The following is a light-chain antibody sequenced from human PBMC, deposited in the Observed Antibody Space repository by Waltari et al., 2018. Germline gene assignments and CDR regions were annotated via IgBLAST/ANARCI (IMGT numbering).Light chain of an antibody. CDR2: KSS. J-gene: IGKJ2*01. V-gene: IGKV1-5*03. CDR1: HSIRIW. CDR3: QHYDNYPVA. Sequence: DIQMTQSPSTLSASVGDSVSITCRASHSIRIWLAWYQQRSGNAPKLLISKSSSLESGVPSRFSGSGSGTEFTLTITNLHPDDFATYYCQHYDNYPVAFGQGTKLEIK.